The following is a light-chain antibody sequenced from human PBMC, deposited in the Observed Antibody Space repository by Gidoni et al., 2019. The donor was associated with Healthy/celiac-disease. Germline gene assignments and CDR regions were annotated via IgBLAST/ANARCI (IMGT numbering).Light chain of an antibody. V-gene: IGKV1-39*01. J-gene: IGKJ1*01. Sequence: IQMTQSPSSLSASVGDRVTITCRASQSIRSYLNWYQQKPGKAPKLLIYAASSLQSGVPSRFSGNRSGTDFTLTISSLQPEDFATYYCQQSYSTLAWTFGQGTKVEIK. CDR1: QSIRSY. CDR2: AAS. CDR3: QQSYSTLAWT.